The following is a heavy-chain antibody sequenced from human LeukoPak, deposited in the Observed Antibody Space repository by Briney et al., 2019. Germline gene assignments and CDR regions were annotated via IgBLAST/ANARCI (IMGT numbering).Heavy chain of an antibody. D-gene: IGHD3-22*01. Sequence: GSLRLSCAASGFTFSNAWMSWVRQAPGKGLEWVGHIKSKTDGGSTDYAAPVKGRFSISRDDSKNTLYLQMNSLKTEDTAVYYCTTGENYYDRSGYHYVDYWGQGTLVTVSS. CDR2: IKSKTDGGST. CDR1: GFTFSNAW. J-gene: IGHJ4*02. CDR3: TTGENYYDRSGYHYVDY. V-gene: IGHV3-15*07.